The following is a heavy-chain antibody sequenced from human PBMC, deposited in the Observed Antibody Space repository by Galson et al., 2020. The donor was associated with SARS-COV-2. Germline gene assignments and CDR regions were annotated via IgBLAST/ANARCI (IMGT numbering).Heavy chain of an antibody. CDR2: ISGTSTNI. J-gene: IGHJ4*02. V-gene: IGHV3-21*06. D-gene: IGHD5-18*01. Sequence: NSGGSLRLSCAASGFTFSSSSMNWVRPAPGKGLEWVSSISGTSTNIYYADSVKGRFTISRDNAKNSLYLQMNSLGTEDTAVYYCTRERGYSYCYSDYWGQGTLVTVSS. CDR3: TRERGYSYCYSDY. CDR1: GFTFSSSS.